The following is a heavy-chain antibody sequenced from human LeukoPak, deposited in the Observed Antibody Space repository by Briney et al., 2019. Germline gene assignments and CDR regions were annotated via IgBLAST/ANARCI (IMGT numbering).Heavy chain of an antibody. CDR3: AKGGPNDAFDI. V-gene: IGHV3-23*01. CDR2: ISGSSRST. Sequence: AGGSLRLSCAASGFTFTNYAMSWVRQAPGKGLEWLSAISGSSRSTYYADSVKGRFTISRDNSKNTLYLQMNSLRAEDTAVYYCAKGGPNDAFDIWGQGTMVTVSS. J-gene: IGHJ3*02. CDR1: GFTFTNYA.